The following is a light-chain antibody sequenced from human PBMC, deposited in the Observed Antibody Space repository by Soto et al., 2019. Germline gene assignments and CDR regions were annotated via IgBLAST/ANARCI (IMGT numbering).Light chain of an antibody. Sequence: QMTQSPSTLPTSVGDRVTITCRASQSISSWLAWYQQKPGKAPQLLIYDVSSLESVVPSRFSGSGSGTEFTLTISSLQPDDFATYYCQQYNTYRTFGQGTKVDIK. CDR1: QSISSW. V-gene: IGKV1-5*01. CDR3: QQYNTYRT. J-gene: IGKJ1*01. CDR2: DVS.